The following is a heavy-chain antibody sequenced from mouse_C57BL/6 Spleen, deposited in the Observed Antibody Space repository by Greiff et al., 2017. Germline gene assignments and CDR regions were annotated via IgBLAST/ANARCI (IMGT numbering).Heavy chain of an antibody. CDR2: IYPGGGYT. CDR3: ARVNYGNYEGAMDD. Sequence: VQLQQSGAELVRPGTSVKMSCKASGYTFTNYWIGWAKQRPGHGLEWIGDIYPGGGYTNYNEKFKGKATLTADKSSSTAYMQVSSLTSEDSAIYYCARVNYGNYEGAMDDWGQGTSVTVSS. J-gene: IGHJ4*01. CDR1: GYTFTNYW. V-gene: IGHV1-63*01. D-gene: IGHD2-1*01.